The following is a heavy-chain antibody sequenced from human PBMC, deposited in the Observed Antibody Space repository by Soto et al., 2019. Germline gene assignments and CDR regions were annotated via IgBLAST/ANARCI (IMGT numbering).Heavy chain of an antibody. CDR1: GFTFSNYA. CDR2: ISGSGGTI. J-gene: IGHJ6*02. V-gene: IGHV3-23*01. CDR3: AKDQVAARRYYYYGMDV. Sequence: GGSLRLSCAASGFTFSNYAMSWVRQAPGKGLEWVSGISGSGGTIYYADSVKGRFTMSRDNSKNTLYLQMNSLRAEDTAIYFCAKDQVAARRYYYYGMDVWGQGTTVTVSS. D-gene: IGHD6-6*01.